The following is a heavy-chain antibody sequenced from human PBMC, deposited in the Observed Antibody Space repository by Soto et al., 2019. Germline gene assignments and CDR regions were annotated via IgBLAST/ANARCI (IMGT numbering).Heavy chain of an antibody. Sequence: ASVKVSSKASGYTFTSYDINWVRQATGQGLEWMGWMNPNSGNTGYAQKFQGRVTMTRNTSISTAYMELSSLRSEDTAMYYCACGGVRGVITRTRDYYGMDVWGQGTTVTV. CDR2: MNPNSGNT. D-gene: IGHD3-10*01. CDR1: GYTFTSYD. J-gene: IGHJ6*02. CDR3: ACGGVRGVITRTRDYYGMDV. V-gene: IGHV1-8*01.